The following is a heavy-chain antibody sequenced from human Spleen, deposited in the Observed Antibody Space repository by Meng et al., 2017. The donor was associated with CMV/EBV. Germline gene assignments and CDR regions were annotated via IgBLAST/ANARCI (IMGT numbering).Heavy chain of an antibody. D-gene: IGHD2-21*01. CDR1: GYTFTNYG. J-gene: IGHJ4*02. CDR3: ARSRLQSFDY. Sequence: ASVKFSCKASGYTFTNYGIAWVRQAPGQGLEWVGWISTYSGNTNSAQNFQGRVTMTTDTSTSTAFIELRSLRSDDTAVYYCARSRLQSFDYWGQGTLVTVSS. CDR2: ISTYSGNT. V-gene: IGHV1-18*01.